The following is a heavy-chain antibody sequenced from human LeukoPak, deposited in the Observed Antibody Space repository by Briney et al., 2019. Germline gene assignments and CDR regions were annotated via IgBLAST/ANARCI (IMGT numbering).Heavy chain of an antibody. J-gene: IGHJ5*02. CDR1: GYSFTSYW. CDR3: ARHVDTMVRGVTTNWFDP. D-gene: IGHD3-10*01. CDR2: IYPGDSDT. Sequence: GESLKISCKGSGYSFTSYWIGRVRQMPGKGLEWMGIIYPGDSDTRYSPSFQGQVTISADKSISTAYLQWSSLKASDTAMYYCARHVDTMVRGVTTNWFDPWGQGTLVTVSS. V-gene: IGHV5-51*01.